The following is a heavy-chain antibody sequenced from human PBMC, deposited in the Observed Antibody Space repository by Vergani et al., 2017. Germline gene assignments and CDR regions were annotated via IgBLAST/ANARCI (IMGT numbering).Heavy chain of an antibody. CDR1: GYTFTGFY. Sequence: QVQLVQSGAEVKKPGASVKVSCKASGYTFTGFYMHWVRQAPGPGLEWMGWINPNSGGTNYAQKFQGRVTMTRDSSISTGYMELSRLGSDGTAGYCCARVGHIVGANGFDPWGQGTLVTVSS. J-gene: IGHJ5*02. D-gene: IGHD1-26*01. CDR2: INPNSGGT. CDR3: ARVGHIVGANGFDP. V-gene: IGHV1-2*02.